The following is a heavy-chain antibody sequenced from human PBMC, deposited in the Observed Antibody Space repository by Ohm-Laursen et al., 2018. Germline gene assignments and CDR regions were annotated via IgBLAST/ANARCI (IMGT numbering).Heavy chain of an antibody. D-gene: IGHD4-17*01. V-gene: IGHV3-9*01. CDR1: GFTFDDYA. CDR2: ITWNSGTI. Sequence: SLRLSCTASGFTFDDYAMHWVRQAPGKGLEWVSGITWNSGTITYADSVKGRFTISRDNAKNSLYLRMNSLRAEDTAVYYCARGYGEYDYWGQGTLVTVSS. J-gene: IGHJ4*02. CDR3: ARGYGEYDY.